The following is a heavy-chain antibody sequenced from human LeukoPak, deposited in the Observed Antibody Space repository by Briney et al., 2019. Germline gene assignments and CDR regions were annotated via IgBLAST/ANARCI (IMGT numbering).Heavy chain of an antibody. J-gene: IGHJ5*02. V-gene: IGHV3-11*01. Sequence: GGSLRLSCAASGFTFSDYYMSWIRQAPGKGLEWVSYISSSGSTIYYADSVKGRFTISRDNAKNSLYLQMNSLKAEDPAVYYCGEDGVPGDFIGCSWFGPLGQGTLVTVSS. CDR3: GEDGVPGDFIGCSWFGP. CDR2: ISSSGSTI. CDR1: GFTFSDYY. D-gene: IGHD2-21*01.